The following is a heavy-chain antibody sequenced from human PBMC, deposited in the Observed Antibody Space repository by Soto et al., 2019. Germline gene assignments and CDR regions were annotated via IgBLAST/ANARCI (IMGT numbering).Heavy chain of an antibody. CDR2: IYWNDDK. Sequence: SGPTQMNPTQTLTLTCTFSGFSVSTSGGGGGWIRQPPGKALEWLALIYWNDDKGYIPSLKSRLTITKDTSKNQVVLTMTNMDPVDTATYYCEHRLADKAMVNWGQGTLVTVSS. D-gene: IGHD5-18*01. CDR1: GFSVSTSGGG. J-gene: IGHJ4*02. V-gene: IGHV2-5*01. CDR3: EHRLADKAMVN.